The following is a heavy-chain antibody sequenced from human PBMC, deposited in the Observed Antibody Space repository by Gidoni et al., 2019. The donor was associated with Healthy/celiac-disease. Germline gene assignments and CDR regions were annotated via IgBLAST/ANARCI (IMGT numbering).Heavy chain of an antibody. Sequence: EVQLVESGGGLVKPGGSLRLPCAASGFTFSSYCMNWVRQAPGKGLEGVSSISSSSSDIYYADSVKGRFTISRDNAKKSLYLQMNSPRAEDTAVYYCARDPGVDYYYGMDVWGQGTTVTVSS. CDR1: GFTFSSYC. V-gene: IGHV3-21*01. CDR2: ISSSSSDI. CDR3: ARDPGVDYYYGMDV. D-gene: IGHD2-8*01. J-gene: IGHJ6*02.